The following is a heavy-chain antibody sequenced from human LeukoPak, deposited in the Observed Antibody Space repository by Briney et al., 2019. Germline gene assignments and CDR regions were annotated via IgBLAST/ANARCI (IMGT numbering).Heavy chain of an antibody. V-gene: IGHV1-18*01. CDR2: ISAYNGNT. D-gene: IGHD6-13*01. J-gene: IGHJ3*02. CDR3: ARPLGTGSSSWYWNDAFDI. Sequence: ASVKVSCKASGYTFTSYGISWVRQAPGQGLEWMGWISAYNGNTNYAQKLQGRVTMTTDTSTSTAYMELRSLRSDDTAVYYCARPLGTGSSSWYWNDAFDIWGQGTMVTVSS. CDR1: GYTFTSYG.